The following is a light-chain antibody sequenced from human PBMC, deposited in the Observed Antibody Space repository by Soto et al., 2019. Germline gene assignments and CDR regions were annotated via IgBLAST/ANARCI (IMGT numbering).Light chain of an antibody. CDR1: SSDVGSYNL. V-gene: IGLV2-23*02. J-gene: IGLJ1*01. CDR3: CSYAGSFYV. CDR2: EVS. Sequence: ALTQPASVSGSPGQSITISCTGTSSDVGSYNLVSWYQQHPGKAPKLMIYEVSKRPSGVSNRFSGSKSGNTASLTISGLQAEDEADYYCCSYAGSFYVFGTGTKVTVL.